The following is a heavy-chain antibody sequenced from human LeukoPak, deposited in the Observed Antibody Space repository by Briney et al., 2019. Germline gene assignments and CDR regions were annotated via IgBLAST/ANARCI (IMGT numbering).Heavy chain of an antibody. Sequence: GASVKVSCKAPGGTFSSYAISWVRQAPGQGLEWMGRIIPIFGTANYAQKFQGRVTITTDESTSTAYMELSSLRSEDTAVYYCARDSRSRDRADYWGQGTLVTVSS. CDR3: ARDSRSRDRADY. D-gene: IGHD5-24*01. CDR1: GGTFSSYA. CDR2: IIPIFGTA. J-gene: IGHJ4*02. V-gene: IGHV1-69*05.